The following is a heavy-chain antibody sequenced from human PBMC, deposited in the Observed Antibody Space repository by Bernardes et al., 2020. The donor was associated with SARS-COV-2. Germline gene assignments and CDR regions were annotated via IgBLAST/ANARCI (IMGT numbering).Heavy chain of an antibody. V-gene: IGHV3-53*01. CDR3: ARDAGTPYSFGPHFDY. J-gene: IGHJ4*02. D-gene: IGHD5-18*01. Sequence: GRSLRLSCAASGFTVSNHYMSWVRQAPGKGLEWVSVIYSGGTTYYADSVKGRFTISRDNSKNTLYLQMNSLRDEDTAVYFCARDAGTPYSFGPHFDYWGQGTLVTVSS. CDR2: IYSGGTT. CDR1: GFTVSNHY.